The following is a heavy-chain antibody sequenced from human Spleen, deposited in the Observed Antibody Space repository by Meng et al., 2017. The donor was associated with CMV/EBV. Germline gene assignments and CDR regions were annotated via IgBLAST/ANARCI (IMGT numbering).Heavy chain of an antibody. D-gene: IGHD3-3*01. CDR2: INHSGST. V-gene: IGHV4-34*01. J-gene: IGHJ6*02. Sequence: SETLSLTCAVYGGSFSSYYWSWIRQPPGKGLEWIGEINHSGSTNYNPSLKSRVTISVDTSKNQFSLKLSSVTAADTAVYYCAREGRITIFGVVRGLMDVWGQGTTVTVSS. CDR3: AREGRITIFGVVRGLMDV. CDR1: GGSFSSYY.